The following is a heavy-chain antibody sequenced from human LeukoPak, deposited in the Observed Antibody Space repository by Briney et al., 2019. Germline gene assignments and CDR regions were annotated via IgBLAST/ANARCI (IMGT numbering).Heavy chain of an antibody. CDR1: GGSISSYY. CDR3: ARVYYGDVGLDV. CDR2: MYISGST. J-gene: IGHJ6*02. Sequence: SETLSLTCTVSGGSISSYYWSWIRQPAGKGLEWIGRMYISGSTAYNPSLKRRVTMSVDTSKNQFSLKMSSVTAADTAVYYCARVYYGDVGLDVWGQGTTVTVSS. D-gene: IGHD4-17*01. V-gene: IGHV4-4*07.